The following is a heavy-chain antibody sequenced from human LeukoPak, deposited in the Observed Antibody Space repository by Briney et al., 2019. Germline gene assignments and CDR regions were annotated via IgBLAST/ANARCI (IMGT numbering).Heavy chain of an antibody. J-gene: IGHJ4*02. CDR3: ARQRRSLLSPFDY. D-gene: IGHD3-16*02. CDR1: GGSISSSSYY. CDR2: IYYSGST. Sequence: SETLSLTYTVSGGSISSSSYYWGWIRQPPGKGLEWIGSIYYSGSTYYNPSLKSRVTISVDTSKNQFSLKLSSVTAADTAVYYCARQRRSLLSPFDYWGQGTLVTVSS. V-gene: IGHV4-39*01.